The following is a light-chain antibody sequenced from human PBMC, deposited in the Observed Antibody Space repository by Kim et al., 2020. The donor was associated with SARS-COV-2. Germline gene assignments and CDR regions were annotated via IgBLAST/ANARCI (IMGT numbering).Light chain of an antibody. V-gene: IGLV2-14*03. CDR2: DVS. J-gene: IGLJ1*01. CDR1: SSDVGGYNY. CDR3: SSYTRTNTHV. Sequence: GQSIAITCTGTSSDVGGYNYVSWYQQHPGKAPKFLIYDVSFRASGVSDRFSGSKSGNTASLTISGLQSEDEADYYCSSYTRTNTHVFGTGTKVTVL.